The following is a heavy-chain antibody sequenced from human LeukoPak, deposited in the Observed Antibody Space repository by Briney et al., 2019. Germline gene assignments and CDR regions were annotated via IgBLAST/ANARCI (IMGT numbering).Heavy chain of an antibody. V-gene: IGHV4-59*01. J-gene: IGHJ3*02. Sequence: SETLSLTCTVSGGSINSYYWSWIRQPPGKGLEWIGYIYYSGSTNYNPSLKSRVTISVDASKNQFSLKLSSVTAADTAVYYCARDHHPAYYYDSSGYYTTDAFDIWGQGTMVTVSS. CDR2: IYYSGST. D-gene: IGHD3-22*01. CDR1: GGSINSYY. CDR3: ARDHHPAYYYDSSGYYTTDAFDI.